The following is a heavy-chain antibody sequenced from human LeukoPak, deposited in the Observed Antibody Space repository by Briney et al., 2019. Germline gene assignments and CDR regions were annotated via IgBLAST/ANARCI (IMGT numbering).Heavy chain of an antibody. CDR2: IYYSGST. CDR1: GVSVSSGTYY. V-gene: IGHV4-61*01. Sequence: NSSETLSLTCTVSGVSVSSGTYYWSWIRQPPGKGLEWIGYIYYSGSTNYNPSLKSRVTISVDTSMNQFSLKLSSVTAADTAVYYCASFSSGWYFDYWDQGTLVTVSS. J-gene: IGHJ4*02. D-gene: IGHD6-19*01. CDR3: ASFSSGWYFDY.